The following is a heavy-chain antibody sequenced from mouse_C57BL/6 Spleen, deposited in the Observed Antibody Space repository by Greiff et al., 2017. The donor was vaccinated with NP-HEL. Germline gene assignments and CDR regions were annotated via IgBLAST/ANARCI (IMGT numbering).Heavy chain of an antibody. CDR3: TRDLGNGPNGFAY. CDR1: GFTFSSYA. D-gene: IGHD3-1*01. CDR2: ISSGGDYI. V-gene: IGHV5-9-1*02. Sequence: EVKVIESGEGLVKPGGSLKLSCAASGFTFSSYAMSWVRQTPEKRLEWVAYISSGGDYIYYADTVKGRFTISRDNARNTLYLQMSSLKSEDTAVYYCTRDLGNGPNGFAYWGQGTLVTVSA. J-gene: IGHJ3*01.